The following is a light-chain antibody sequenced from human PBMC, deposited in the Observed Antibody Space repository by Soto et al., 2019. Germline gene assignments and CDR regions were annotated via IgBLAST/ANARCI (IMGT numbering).Light chain of an antibody. Sequence: EIVLTQSPGTLSLSPGERATLSCRASQSVSSNYLAWYQQKPGQAPRLLIDGASSRATGISDRFSGSGSGTDFTLTISRLQPGDVETYYCQNYNSAPLTLAGGTKVDIK. J-gene: IGKJ4*01. CDR2: GAS. V-gene: IGKV3-20*01. CDR3: QNYNSAPLT. CDR1: QSVSSNY.